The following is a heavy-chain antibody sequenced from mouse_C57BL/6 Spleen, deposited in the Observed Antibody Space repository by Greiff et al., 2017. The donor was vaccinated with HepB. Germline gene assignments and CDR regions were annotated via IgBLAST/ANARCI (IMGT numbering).Heavy chain of an antibody. D-gene: IGHD2-5*01. CDR1: GYTFTSYW. CDR3: ARVWSNYSYFDY. J-gene: IGHJ2*01. Sequence: VQLQQSGAELVKPGASVKLSCKASGYTFTSYWMQWVKQRPGQGLEWIGEIDPSDSYTNYNHKFKGKATLTVDTSSSTAYMQLSSLTSEDSAVYYCARVWSNYSYFDYWGQGTTLTGSS. V-gene: IGHV1-50*01. CDR2: IDPSDSYT.